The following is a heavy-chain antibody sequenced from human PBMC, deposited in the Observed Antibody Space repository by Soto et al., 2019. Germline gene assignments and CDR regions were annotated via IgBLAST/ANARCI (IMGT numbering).Heavy chain of an antibody. CDR2: INPSGGST. CDR3: ARDLGMVRGVIPRGSTFDI. V-gene: IGHV1-46*03. CDR1: GYTFTSYY. Sequence: GASLKVSCKASGYTFTSYYMHWVRQAPGQGLEWMGIINPSGGSTSYAQKFQGRVTMTRDTSTSTVYMELSSLRSEDTAVYYCARDLGMVRGVIPRGSTFDIWGQGKMVTVSS. J-gene: IGHJ3*02. D-gene: IGHD3-10*01.